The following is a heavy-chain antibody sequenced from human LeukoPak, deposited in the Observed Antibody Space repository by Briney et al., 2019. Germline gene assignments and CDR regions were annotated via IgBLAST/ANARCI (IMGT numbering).Heavy chain of an antibody. CDR2: INHSGST. CDR1: GGSFSGYY. J-gene: IGHJ4*02. V-gene: IGHV4-34*01. Sequence: TSETLSLTCAVYGGSFSGYYWSWIRQPPGKGLEWIGEINHSGSTNYNPSLKSRVTISVDTSKNQFSLKLSSVTAADTAVYYCARSTWLLDKWGQGTLVTVSS. D-gene: IGHD3-22*01. CDR3: ARSTWLLDK.